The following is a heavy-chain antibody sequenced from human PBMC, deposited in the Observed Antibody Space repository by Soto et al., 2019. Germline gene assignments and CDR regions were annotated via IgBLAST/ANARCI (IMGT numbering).Heavy chain of an antibody. CDR2: ISGSADST. Sequence: GSLRLSCAASGFSFSSFAMNWVRQAPGKGLEWVSIISGSADSTFYADSVKGRFTISRDNSKSTLYLQINSLRAEDTAVYYCAKTRGAMIYRISVYGMDVWGQGTTVTVSS. D-gene: IGHD3-16*02. J-gene: IGHJ6*02. CDR1: GFSFSSFA. V-gene: IGHV3-23*01. CDR3: AKTRGAMIYRISVYGMDV.